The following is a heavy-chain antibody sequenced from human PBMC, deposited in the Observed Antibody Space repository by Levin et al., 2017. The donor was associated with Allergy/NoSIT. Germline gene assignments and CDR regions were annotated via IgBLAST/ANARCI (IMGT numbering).Heavy chain of an antibody. V-gene: IGHV3-23*01. J-gene: IGHJ4*02. Sequence: GGSLRLSSAASGFTFSNSAMSRVRQAPGKGLEWVSSLSGSDTYTYYADSVKGRFTISRDSSKNTLYLQMNSLRAEDTALYYCTKDGIWYYNYWGQGTLVTVSS. D-gene: IGHD3-10*01. CDR1: GFTFSNSA. CDR2: LSGSDTYT. CDR3: TKDGIWYYNY.